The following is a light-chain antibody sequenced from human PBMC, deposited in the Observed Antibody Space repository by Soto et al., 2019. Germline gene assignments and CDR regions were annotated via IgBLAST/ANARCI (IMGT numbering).Light chain of an antibody. Sequence: QSVLTQPPSASGSPGQSVTFSCTGTSSDVGGYNYVSWYQQHPGKAPKLMIYEVSKRPSGVPDRFSGSKSGNTASLTVSGLQAEDEADYYCSSYAGNKNVFGTGTKSPS. CDR2: EVS. V-gene: IGLV2-8*01. J-gene: IGLJ1*01. CDR3: SSYAGNKNV. CDR1: SSDVGGYNY.